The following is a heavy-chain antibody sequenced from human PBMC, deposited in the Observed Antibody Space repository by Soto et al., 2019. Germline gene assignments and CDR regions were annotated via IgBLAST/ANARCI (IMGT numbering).Heavy chain of an antibody. Sequence: VQLVESGGGVVQPGRSLRLSCAASGFTFSDYAMHWVCQAPGKWLEWVAVVSHDVRNTHYADSVKGRFTISRDSSKNTVSLEMTSLRAEDTACYYCAKGGRQWLVTSDFNYWGQGALVTVSS. CDR2: VSHDVRNT. J-gene: IGHJ4*02. CDR1: GFTFSDYA. D-gene: IGHD6-19*01. V-gene: IGHV3-30*18. CDR3: AKGGRQWLVTSDFNY.